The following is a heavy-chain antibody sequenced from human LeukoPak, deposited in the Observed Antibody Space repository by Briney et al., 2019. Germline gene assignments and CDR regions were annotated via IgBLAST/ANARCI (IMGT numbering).Heavy chain of an antibody. CDR2: IIPTLGIA. CDR3: ARYSSSSGGDYFDY. V-gene: IGHV1-69*04. Sequence: SVKVSCKASGGTFSSYAISWVRQAPGQGLEWMGRIIPTLGIANYAQKFQGRVTITADKSTSTAYMELSSLRSEDTAVYYCARYSSSSGGDYFDYWGQGTLVTVSS. CDR1: GGTFSSYA. D-gene: IGHD6-6*01. J-gene: IGHJ4*02.